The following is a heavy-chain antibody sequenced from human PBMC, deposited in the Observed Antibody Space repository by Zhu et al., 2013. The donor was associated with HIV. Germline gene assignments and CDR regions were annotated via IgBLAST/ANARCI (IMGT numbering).Heavy chain of an antibody. CDR1: GGTFSSYA. V-gene: IGHV1-2*02. J-gene: IGHJ6*02. D-gene: IGHD3-3*01. CDR2: MNPNSGGT. Sequence: QVQLVQSGAEVKKPGSSVKVSCKASGGTFSSYAITWVRQATGQGLEWMGWMNPNSGGTNYPQKFHGRVTMTRDTSITTAYLEVSRLRSDDTAVYYCTRSPGITMFGYIVGHRHFALDVWGQGTTVIVS. CDR3: TRSPGITMFGYIVGHRHFALDV.